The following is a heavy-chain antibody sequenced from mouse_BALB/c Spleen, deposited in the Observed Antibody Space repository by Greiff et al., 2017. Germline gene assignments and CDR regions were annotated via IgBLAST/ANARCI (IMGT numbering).Heavy chain of an antibody. CDR3: AREIAMDY. CDR2: INPGSGGT. V-gene: IGHV1-54*01. CDR1: GYAFTNYL. J-gene: IGHJ4*01. Sequence: QVQLKQSGAELVRPGTSVKVSCKASGYAFTNYLIEWVKQRPGQGLEWIGVINPGSGGTNYNEKFKGKATLTADKSSSTAYMQLSSLTSDDSAVYFCAREIAMDYWGQGTSVTVSS.